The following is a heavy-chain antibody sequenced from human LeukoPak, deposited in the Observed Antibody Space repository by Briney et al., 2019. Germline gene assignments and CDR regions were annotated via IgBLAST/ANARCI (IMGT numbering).Heavy chain of an antibody. J-gene: IGHJ4*02. CDR2: INHSGST. V-gene: IGHV4-34*01. Sequence: SETLSLTCAVYGGSFSGYYWSWIRQPPGKGPEWIGEINHSGSTNYNPSLKSRVTISVDTSKNQFSLKLSSVTAADTAVYYCARWMNGDYDYWGQGTLVTVSS. D-gene: IGHD4-17*01. CDR3: ARWMNGDYDY. CDR1: GGSFSGYY.